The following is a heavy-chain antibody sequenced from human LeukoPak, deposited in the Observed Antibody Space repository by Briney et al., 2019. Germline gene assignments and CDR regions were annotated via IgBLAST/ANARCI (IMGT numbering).Heavy chain of an antibody. V-gene: IGHV1-46*01. CDR2: IYPYDGIT. CDR3: ARMAVVTVGGIIEDWYFDL. D-gene: IGHD3-16*02. CDR1: GYTFADNY. J-gene: IGHJ2*01. Sequence: GASVRVSCKASGYTFADNYIHWVRQAPGQGLEWMGLIYPYDGITNYAQEFKGRVTMTRDPSTTTVYMELTSLTSDDTAVYYCARMAVVTVGGIIEDWYFDLWGRGTLVIVSS.